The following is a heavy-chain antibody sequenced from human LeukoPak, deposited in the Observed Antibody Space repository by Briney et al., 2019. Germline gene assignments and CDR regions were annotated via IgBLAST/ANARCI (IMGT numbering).Heavy chain of an antibody. Sequence: EASVKVSCKASGYTFTGYYMHWVRQAPGQGLEWMGWINPNSGGTNYAQKFQGRVTVTRDTSISTAYMELSRLRSDDTAVYYCADGASLGDSSGYGGLDYWGQGTLVTVSS. CDR1: GYTFTGYY. CDR2: INPNSGGT. D-gene: IGHD3-22*01. J-gene: IGHJ4*02. CDR3: ADGASLGDSSGYGGLDY. V-gene: IGHV1-2*02.